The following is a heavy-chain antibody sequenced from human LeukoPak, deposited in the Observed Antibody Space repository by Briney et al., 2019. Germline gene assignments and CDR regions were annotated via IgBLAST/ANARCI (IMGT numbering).Heavy chain of an antibody. Sequence: HGESLKISCKGSGYSFTNYWIAWVRQMPGKGLEWMGIIYPGDSDTKYSPSFQGQVTISADKSTSTAYLQWSSLKASDTAMYYCARSPYCSSTSCYTYFDYWGQGTLVTVSS. CDR1: GYSFTNYW. D-gene: IGHD2-2*02. CDR3: ARSPYCSSTSCYTYFDY. V-gene: IGHV5-51*01. J-gene: IGHJ4*02. CDR2: IYPGDSDT.